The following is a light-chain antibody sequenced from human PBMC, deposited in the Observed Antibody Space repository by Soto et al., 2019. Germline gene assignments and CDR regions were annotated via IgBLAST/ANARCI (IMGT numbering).Light chain of an antibody. CDR3: QQRSNWRLT. CDR1: QSVSSY. J-gene: IGKJ4*01. V-gene: IGKV3-11*01. Sequence: IVLTQSPATLSLSPGERATLSCRASQSVSSYLAWYQQKPGQAPRLLIYDASNRATGIPARFSGSGSGTDFTLTISSLEPEYFAVYYCQQRSNWRLTFGGGTKVDI. CDR2: DAS.